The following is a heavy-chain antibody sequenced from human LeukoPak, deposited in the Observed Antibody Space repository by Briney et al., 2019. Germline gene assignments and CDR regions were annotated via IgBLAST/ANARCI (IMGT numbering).Heavy chain of an antibody. J-gene: IGHJ4*02. D-gene: IGHD2-8*01. CDR1: GGSISSGSYY. CDR3: ARDRANGVCAD. V-gene: IGHV4-61*02. Sequence: SQTLSLTCTVSGGSISSGSYYWSWIRQPAGKGLEWIGRIYTSGSTNYNPSLKSRVTMSVDTSKNQFSLKLSSVTAADTAVYYCARDRANGVCADWGQGTLVTVSS. CDR2: IYTSGST.